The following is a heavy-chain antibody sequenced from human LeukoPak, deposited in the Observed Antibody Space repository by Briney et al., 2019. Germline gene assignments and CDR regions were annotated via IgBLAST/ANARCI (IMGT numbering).Heavy chain of an antibody. CDR2: TKQDETEK. J-gene: IGHJ3*02. V-gene: IGHV3-7*02. CDR3: AKGVDTATLHGAFDI. CDR1: GFTFTNYW. D-gene: IGHD5-18*01. Sequence: GGSLRLSCAASGFTFTNYWMSWVRQAPGKGLEWVANTKQDETEKHYADSVKGRFTISRDNAQNSLYLQMNSLRAEDTAVYYCAKGVDTATLHGAFDIWGQGTMVTVSS.